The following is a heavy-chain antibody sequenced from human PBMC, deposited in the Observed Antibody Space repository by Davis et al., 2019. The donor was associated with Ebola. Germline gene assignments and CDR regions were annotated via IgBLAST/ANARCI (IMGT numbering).Heavy chain of an antibody. D-gene: IGHD6-19*01. V-gene: IGHV3-21*04. CDR2: ISNTRSYK. J-gene: IGHJ4*02. Sequence: GESLKISCAASGFTFDSYTMNWVRQAPGKGLEWVSSISNTRSYKYYADSVQGRFTISRDNARNSLYLQMNSLKTEDTAVYYCTIQQWLVIGPRFDYWGQGTLVTVSS. CDR1: GFTFDSYT. CDR3: TIQQWLVIGPRFDY.